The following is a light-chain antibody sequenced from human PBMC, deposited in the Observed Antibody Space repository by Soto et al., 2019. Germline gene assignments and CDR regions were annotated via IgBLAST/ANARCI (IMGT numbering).Light chain of an antibody. CDR1: SSDVGDYNY. CDR3: SSYTSSTTSVV. CDR2: DVS. J-gene: IGLJ2*01. Sequence: QSVLTQPASVSGSPGQSITISCTGTSSDVGDYNYVSWYQQHPGKAPKLMIYDVSNRPSGVSNRFSASKSGNTASLTISGLQAEDEADYYCSSYTSSTTSVVFGGGTKLTVL. V-gene: IGLV2-14*01.